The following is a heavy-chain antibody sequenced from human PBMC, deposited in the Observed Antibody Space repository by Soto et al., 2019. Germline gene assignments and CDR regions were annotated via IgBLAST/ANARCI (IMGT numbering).Heavy chain of an antibody. CDR3: ARLGIAVAGNPQSYYYGMDV. J-gene: IGHJ6*02. CDR1: GYSFTSYW. Sequence: PGESLKISCKGSGYSFTSYWISWVRQMPGKGLEWMGRIDPSDSYTNYSPSFQGHVTISADKSISTAYLQWSSLKASDTAMYYCARLGIAVAGNPQSYYYGMDVWGQGTTVTVSS. V-gene: IGHV5-10-1*01. D-gene: IGHD6-19*01. CDR2: IDPSDSYT.